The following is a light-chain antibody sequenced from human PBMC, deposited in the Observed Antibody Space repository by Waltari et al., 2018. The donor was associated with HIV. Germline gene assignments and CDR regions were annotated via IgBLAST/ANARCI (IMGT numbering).Light chain of an antibody. CDR2: EVI. Sequence: QSALTLPASVSASPGQSITITCTGPSMDVGSNNLVSLYQQYPGKVPKLMIYEVIKRPSGVSNRFSGSKSGNTASLTISGLQAEDEADYYCCSYAGSSTPFVFGTATKVTVL. J-gene: IGLJ1*01. V-gene: IGLV2-23*02. CDR3: CSYAGSSTPFV. CDR1: SMDVGSNNL.